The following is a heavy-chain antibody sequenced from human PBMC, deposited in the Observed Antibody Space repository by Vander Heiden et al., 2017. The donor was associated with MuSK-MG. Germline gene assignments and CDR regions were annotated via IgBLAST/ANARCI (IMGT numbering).Heavy chain of an antibody. D-gene: IGHD3-10*01. CDR1: GSSITSNW. Sequence: EVQLVQSGAWVNQHGESETTACPGAGSSITSNWIARVRQMPGQGLEWMGIIYPGDSDTRYSPSFQGQVTISADKSITTAYLQWSSLKASDTAMDYCARQDGSGWRGWFDSWGQGTLVTVSS. CDR2: IYPGDSDT. J-gene: IGHJ5*01. V-gene: IGHV5-51*01. CDR3: ARQDGSGWRGWFDS.